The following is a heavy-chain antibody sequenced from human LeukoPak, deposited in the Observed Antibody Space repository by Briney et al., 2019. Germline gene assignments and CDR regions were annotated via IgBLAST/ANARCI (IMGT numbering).Heavy chain of an antibody. CDR3: AKLSSNYFDC. V-gene: IGHV3-48*01. CDR2: ISSDSKTI. D-gene: IGHD2/OR15-2a*01. Sequence: GGSLRLSCAASGFTFSTYSMNWVRQAPGKGLEWVSYISSDSKTIYYADSVKGRFTISRDNAKNSLYLQMNSLRAEDTAVYYCAKLSSNYFDCWGPGTLVTVSS. CDR1: GFTFSTYS. J-gene: IGHJ4*02.